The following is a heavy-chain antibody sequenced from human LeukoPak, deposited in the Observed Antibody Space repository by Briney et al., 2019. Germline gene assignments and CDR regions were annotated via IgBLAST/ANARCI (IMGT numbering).Heavy chain of an antibody. CDR1: GFTFSNYA. V-gene: IGHV3-23*01. D-gene: IGHD3-3*01. J-gene: IGHJ4*02. CDR3: AKDFWSGYHSGYFDY. Sequence: GGSLRLSCAASGFTFSNYAMRWVRQAPGKGLEWVSGISGSGDSTYYADSVKGRFTISRDNSKNTLYLQMNSLRAEDTAVYYCAKDFWSGYHSGYFDYWGQGTLVTVSS. CDR2: ISGSGDST.